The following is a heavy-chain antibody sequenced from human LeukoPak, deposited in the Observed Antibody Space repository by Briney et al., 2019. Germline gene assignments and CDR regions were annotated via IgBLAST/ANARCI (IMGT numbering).Heavy chain of an antibody. CDR1: GGSFNRSGYY. D-gene: IGHD7-27*01. CDR2: IYYSGST. Sequence: SETLSLTCTVSGGSFNRSGYYWGWIRQPPGKGLEWIGNIYYSGSTYYNPSLKSRVTISVDTSKNQFSLKLSSVTAAVTAVYYCARLWGFDPWGQGTLVTVSS. J-gene: IGHJ5*02. V-gene: IGHV4-39*01. CDR3: ARLWGFDP.